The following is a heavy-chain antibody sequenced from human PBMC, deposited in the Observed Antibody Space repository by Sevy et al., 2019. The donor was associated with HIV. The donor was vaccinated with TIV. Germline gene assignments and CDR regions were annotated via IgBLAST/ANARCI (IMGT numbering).Heavy chain of an antibody. J-gene: IGHJ6*03. Sequence: GESLKISCEASGFTFNNAWMSWVRQAPGKGLEWVGRIKSKTDGGTTDYAAPVKGRFTVSRDDSKNTLYLQMNSLKTEDTAVYYCTTDEVGAIDSGDYYYSMDVWGKGTTVTVSS. CDR2: IKSKTDGGTT. CDR1: GFTFNNAW. D-gene: IGHD1-26*01. CDR3: TTDEVGAIDSGDYYYSMDV. V-gene: IGHV3-15*01.